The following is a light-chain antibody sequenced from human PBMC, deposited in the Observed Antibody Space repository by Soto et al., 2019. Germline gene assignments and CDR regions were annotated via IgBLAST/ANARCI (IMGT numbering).Light chain of an antibody. J-gene: IGLJ1*01. CDR1: SSDIGGYNS. CDR2: EVN. Sequence: QSVLTQPPSASGSPGQSVTISCTGTSSDIGGYNSVSWYQQHPGKAPRLMIYEVNKRPSGVPDRFSGSKSGYTASLTVSGLQTEDEAEYYCCAYVNSRSDVFGSGTKSPA. V-gene: IGLV2-8*01. CDR3: CAYVNSRSDV.